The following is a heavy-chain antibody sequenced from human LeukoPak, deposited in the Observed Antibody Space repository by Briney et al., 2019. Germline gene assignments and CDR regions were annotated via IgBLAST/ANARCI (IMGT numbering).Heavy chain of an antibody. Sequence: GASVKVSCKASGYTFTSYYMHWVRQAPGQGLEWMGIINPSGGSTSYAQKFQGRVTMTRDTSTSTVYMELSSLRSEDTAVYYCARDSLPPYYYDRSGYYAAFDIWGKGTMVTVSS. CDR1: GYTFTSYY. V-gene: IGHV1-46*01. J-gene: IGHJ3*02. CDR2: INPSGGST. CDR3: ARDSLPPYYYDRSGYYAAFDI. D-gene: IGHD3-22*01.